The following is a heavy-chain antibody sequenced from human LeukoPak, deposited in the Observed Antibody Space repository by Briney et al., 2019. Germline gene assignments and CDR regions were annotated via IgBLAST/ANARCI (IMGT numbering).Heavy chain of an antibody. Sequence: ASVKVSCKASGYTFTNHYMHWVRQAPGHGLEWMGIINPGGGSTSYPQKFQGRVTMTRDTSTSTVYMELSSLRSEDTAFYFCARDEVAGTYYFDNWGQGTLVTVSS. CDR1: GYTFTNHY. D-gene: IGHD6-19*01. CDR3: ARDEVAGTYYFDN. CDR2: INPGGGST. J-gene: IGHJ4*02. V-gene: IGHV1-46*01.